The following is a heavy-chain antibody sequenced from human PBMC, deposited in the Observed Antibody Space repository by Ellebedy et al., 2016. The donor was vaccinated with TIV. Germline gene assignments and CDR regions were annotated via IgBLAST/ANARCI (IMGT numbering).Heavy chain of an antibody. CDR1: GFTFSTYW. CDR2: IKQDGSEK. D-gene: IGHD3-3*01. V-gene: IGHV3-7*01. Sequence: GGSLRLSXTASGFTFSTYWMNWVRQAPGKGLEWVANIKQDGSEKNYVDSVKGRFTISRDNARNSLYLQMNSLRAEDTAVYYCATDAVVQSRFTMLDYWGQGALVTVSS. CDR3: ATDAVVQSRFTMLDY. J-gene: IGHJ4*02.